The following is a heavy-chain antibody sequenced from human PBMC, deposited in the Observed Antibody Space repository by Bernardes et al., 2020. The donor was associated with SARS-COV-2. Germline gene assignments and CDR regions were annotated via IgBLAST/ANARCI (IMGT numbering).Heavy chain of an antibody. V-gene: IGHV3-53*01. D-gene: IGHD1-26*01. CDR1: GFTITNNY. J-gene: IGHJ3*02. CDR2: IYSGGDT. CDR3: AKYGGATMAPFDI. Sequence: GGSLRLSCAASGFTITNNYMNWLRQAPGKGLEWVSVIYSGGDTDYADSVKGRFTISRDTSKNTLYLQMNSLRAEDTAVYYCAKYGGATMAPFDIWGQGTMVTVSS.